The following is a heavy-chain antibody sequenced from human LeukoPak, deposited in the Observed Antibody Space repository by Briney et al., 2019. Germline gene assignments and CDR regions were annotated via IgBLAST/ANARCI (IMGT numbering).Heavy chain of an antibody. CDR1: GFTVSSNY. D-gene: IGHD3-10*01. J-gene: IGHJ4*02. CDR3: ARRRVTFVRGVDITSYYFDY. Sequence: GGSLRLSCAASGFTVSSNYMSWVRQAPGKGLEWVSGINWNGGSTNYANSVKGRFTISRDNAKNSLYLQMNSLRAEDTALYYCARRRVTFVRGVDITSYYFDYWGQGTLVTVSS. V-gene: IGHV3-20*04. CDR2: INWNGGST.